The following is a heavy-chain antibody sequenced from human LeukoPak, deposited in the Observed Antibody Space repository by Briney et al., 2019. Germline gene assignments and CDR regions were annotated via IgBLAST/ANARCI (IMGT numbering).Heavy chain of an antibody. Sequence: SETLSLTCTVSGGSISSYYWSWIRQPPGKGLEWLGYIYYSGSTNYNPSLKSRVTISVDTSKNQFSLKLSSVTAADTAVYYCARYLSSGWPDYWGQGTLVTVSS. D-gene: IGHD6-19*01. CDR2: IYYSGST. V-gene: IGHV4-59*01. J-gene: IGHJ4*02. CDR1: GGSISSYY. CDR3: ARYLSSGWPDY.